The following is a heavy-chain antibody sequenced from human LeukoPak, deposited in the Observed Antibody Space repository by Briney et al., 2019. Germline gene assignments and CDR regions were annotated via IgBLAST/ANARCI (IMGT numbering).Heavy chain of an antibody. CDR1: GFTFSSYG. J-gene: IGHJ4*02. Sequence: GGSLRLSCAASGFTFSSYGMHWVRQAPGKGLEGVAFIRYDGSNKYYADSVKGRFTISRDNSKNTLYLQMNSLRAEDTAVYYCAKGTSDYGSGSYLLWGQGTLVTVSS. CDR2: IRYDGSNK. V-gene: IGHV3-30*02. D-gene: IGHD3-10*01. CDR3: AKGTSDYGSGSYLL.